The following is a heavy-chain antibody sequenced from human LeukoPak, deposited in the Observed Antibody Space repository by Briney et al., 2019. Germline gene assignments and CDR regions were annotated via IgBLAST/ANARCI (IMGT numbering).Heavy chain of an antibody. D-gene: IGHD3-22*01. CDR2: INHSGST. J-gene: IGHJ3*02. V-gene: IGHV4-34*01. CDR3: ARQPSYYDSSGYYFGAFDI. CDR1: GGSFSGYY. Sequence: SETLSLTCAVDGGSFSGYYWSWIRQPPGKWLEWIGEINHSGSTNYNPSLKSRVTISVDTSKNQFSLKLSSVTAADTAVYYCARQPSYYDSSGYYFGAFDIWGQGTMVTVSS.